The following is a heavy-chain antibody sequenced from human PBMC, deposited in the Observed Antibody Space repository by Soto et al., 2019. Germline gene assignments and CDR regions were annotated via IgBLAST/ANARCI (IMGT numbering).Heavy chain of an antibody. D-gene: IGHD2-15*01. Sequence: GGSLRLSCAASGFTFSSYAMSWVRQAPGKGLEWVSAISGSGGSTYYADSVKGRFTISRDNSKNTLYLQMNSLRAEDTAVYYCAKDTIRVYCSGGSCYYIKGNDAFDIWGQGTMVTVSS. CDR3: AKDTIRVYCSGGSCYYIKGNDAFDI. V-gene: IGHV3-23*01. CDR1: GFTFSSYA. CDR2: ISGSGGST. J-gene: IGHJ3*02.